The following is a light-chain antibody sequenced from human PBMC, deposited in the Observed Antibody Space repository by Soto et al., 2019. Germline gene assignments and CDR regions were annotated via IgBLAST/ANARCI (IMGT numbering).Light chain of an antibody. CDR1: QAINSY. Sequence: IQLTQSPSSLSASVGDRVTITCRASQAINSYLAWYQQEPGKAPKLLIYGGSTLHSGVPSRFSGSGSGTDFTLTISSLQSEDFATYYCQHLNAFPLTFGGGTKVEI. CDR2: GGS. V-gene: IGKV1-9*01. CDR3: QHLNAFPLT. J-gene: IGKJ4*01.